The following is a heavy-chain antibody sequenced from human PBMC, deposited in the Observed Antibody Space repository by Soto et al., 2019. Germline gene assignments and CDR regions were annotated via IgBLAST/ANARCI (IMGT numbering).Heavy chain of an antibody. Sequence: GGSLRLSCAASGFTFSDYCMSWIRQAPGKGLEWVSYISSSGSTIYYADSVKGRFTISRDNAKNSLYLQMNSLRAEDTAVYYCARDQGELGYCSSTSCYSGSGYWGQGTLVTVSS. J-gene: IGHJ4*02. CDR3: ARDQGELGYCSSTSCYSGSGY. D-gene: IGHD2-2*01. V-gene: IGHV3-11*01. CDR1: GFTFSDYC. CDR2: ISSSGSTI.